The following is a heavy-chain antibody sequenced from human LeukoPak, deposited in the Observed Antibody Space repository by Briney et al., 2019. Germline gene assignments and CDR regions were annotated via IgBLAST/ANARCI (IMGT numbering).Heavy chain of an antibody. J-gene: IGHJ4*02. D-gene: IGHD3-16*01. CDR3: ARESIMGLDY. CDR1: GGSISSYY. V-gene: IGHV4-59*12. CDR2: IYYSGST. Sequence: SETLSLTCTVSGGSISSYYWSWIRQPPGKGLEWIGYIYYSGSTNYNPSLKSRVTISVDTSKNQFSLKLSSVTAADTAVYYCARESIMGLDYWGQGTLVTVSS.